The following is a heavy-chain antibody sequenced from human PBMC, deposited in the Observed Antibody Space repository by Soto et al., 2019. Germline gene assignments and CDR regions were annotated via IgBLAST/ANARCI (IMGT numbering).Heavy chain of an antibody. CDR2: ISSSSSYI. CDR1: GFTLRDYS. Sequence: GGSLRLSCAASGFTLRDYSMNWVHQAPGKGLEWVSSISSSSSYIYYGDSVRGRFTISRDNAKNSLYLQMNSLRAEDTAVYYCARAHCSSTSCFFAGWFDPWGQGTLVTVSS. D-gene: IGHD2-2*01. V-gene: IGHV3-21*01. CDR3: ARAHCSSTSCFFAGWFDP. J-gene: IGHJ5*02.